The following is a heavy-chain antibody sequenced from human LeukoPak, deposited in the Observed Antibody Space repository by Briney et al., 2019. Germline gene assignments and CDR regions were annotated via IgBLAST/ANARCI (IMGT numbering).Heavy chain of an antibody. CDR2: MNPNSSNT. Sequence: EASVKVSCKASGYTFTSYDINWVRQATGQGLEWMGWMNPNSSNTGYAQKFQGRVTITRNTSISTAYMELSSLRSEDTAVYYCAREVQLAYNWFDPWGQGTLVTVSS. J-gene: IGHJ5*02. D-gene: IGHD6-6*01. CDR3: AREVQLAYNWFDP. V-gene: IGHV1-8*03. CDR1: GYTFTSYD.